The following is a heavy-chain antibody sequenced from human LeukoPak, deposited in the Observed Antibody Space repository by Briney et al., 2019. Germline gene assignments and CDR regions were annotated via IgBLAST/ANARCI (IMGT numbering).Heavy chain of an antibody. CDR3: ARKARDFDWLLSRGYFDY. J-gene: IGHJ4*02. V-gene: IGHV4-34*01. D-gene: IGHD3-9*01. CDR2: INHSGST. CDR1: GGSFSGYY. Sequence: PXETXSLTCAVYGGSFSGYYWRWIRQPPGKGVEWIGEINHSGSTNYNPSLKRRVTISVDTSKKQSSLNLSSVTAADTAVYYCARKARDFDWLLSRGYFDYWGQGTLVTVSS.